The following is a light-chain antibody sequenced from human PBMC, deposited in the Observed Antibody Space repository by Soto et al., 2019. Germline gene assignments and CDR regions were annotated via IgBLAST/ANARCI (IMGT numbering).Light chain of an antibody. J-gene: IGLJ1*01. CDR2: EVS. CDR1: SSDVGSYNF. Sequence: QSALAQPASVSGSPGQSITISCTGTSSDVGSYNFVSWYQQHPGKAPKLMFYEVSKRPSGVSNRFSGSKSGNTASLTISGLQAEDEADYYCCSYAGSTTPYVFGTGTKVTVL. V-gene: IGLV2-23*02. CDR3: CSYAGSTTPYV.